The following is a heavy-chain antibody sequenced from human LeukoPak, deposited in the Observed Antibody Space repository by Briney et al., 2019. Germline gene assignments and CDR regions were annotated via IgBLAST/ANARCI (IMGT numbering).Heavy chain of an antibody. CDR2: IYSSGNT. CDR1: GTSIYSYH. J-gene: IGHJ4*02. V-gene: IGHV4-4*07. D-gene: IGHD4-17*01. CDR3: ARDPYGVEGKNYFDY. Sequence: SETLSLTCTVSGTSIYSYHWSWIRQPAGKGLEWIGRIYSSGNTNYNPSLKSRVTMSVDTSENQFSLKVTSVTAADTAVYYFARDPYGVEGKNYFDYWGQGTLVTVSS.